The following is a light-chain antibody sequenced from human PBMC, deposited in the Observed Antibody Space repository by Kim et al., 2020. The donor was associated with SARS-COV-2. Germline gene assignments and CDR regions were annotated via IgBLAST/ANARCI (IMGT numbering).Light chain of an antibody. Sequence: GDRVTITCRASQSISTWLAWYQKKPGKAPNLLIYDASSLESGVPSRFSGSGSGTEFTLTISSLQPDDFATYYCQQHNTYPYTFGQGTKL. J-gene: IGKJ2*01. CDR3: QQHNTYPYT. V-gene: IGKV1-5*01. CDR2: DAS. CDR1: QSISTW.